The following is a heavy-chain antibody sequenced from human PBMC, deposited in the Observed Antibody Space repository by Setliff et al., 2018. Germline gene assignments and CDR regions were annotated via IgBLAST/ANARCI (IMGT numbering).Heavy chain of an antibody. CDR3: RLWFGELLRDY. CDR1: GFTFSNYW. Sequence: GGSLRLSCAASGFTFSNYWMYWVRQVPGKGLVWVSLLDNDGSTYYSDSVKGRFTISRGTSKNTLYLQMSSLRTEDTAMYYCRLWFGELLRDYWGQGTLVTVSS. J-gene: IGHJ4*02. D-gene: IGHD3-10*01. CDR2: LDNDGST. V-gene: IGHV3-53*01.